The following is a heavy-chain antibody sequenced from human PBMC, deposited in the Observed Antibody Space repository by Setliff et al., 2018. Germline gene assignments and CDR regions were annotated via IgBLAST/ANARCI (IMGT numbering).Heavy chain of an antibody. D-gene: IGHD3-3*01. J-gene: IGHJ5*02. CDR1: GFTFSSYS. CDR3: ARDVYDFRTGQGGP. CDR2: THTDGITI. Sequence: GGSLRLSCAASGFTFSSYSMIWVRQAPGKGLERVSKTHTDGITIYSDSVRGRFTISRDSAKNSLHLQMNSLRAEDSAVYFCARDVYDFRTGQGGPWGQGTRVTVSS. V-gene: IGHV3-48*04.